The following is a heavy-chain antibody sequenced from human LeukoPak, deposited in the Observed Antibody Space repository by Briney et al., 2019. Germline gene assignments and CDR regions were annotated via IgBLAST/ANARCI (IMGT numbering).Heavy chain of an antibody. CDR3: ARQSGRINWFDP. V-gene: IGHV4-59*08. CDR2: IYYSGST. CDR1: GGSISSYY. Sequence: SETLSLTCTVSGGSISSYYWSWIRQPPGKGLEWIGYIYYSGSTNYNPSLKSRVTIAVDTSKSQFSLKLSSVTAADTAVYYCARQSGRINWFDPWGQGTLVTVSS. J-gene: IGHJ5*02. D-gene: IGHD6-25*01.